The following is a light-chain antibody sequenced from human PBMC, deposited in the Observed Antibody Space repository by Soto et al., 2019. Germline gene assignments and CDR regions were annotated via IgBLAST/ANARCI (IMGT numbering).Light chain of an antibody. CDR2: GVT. J-gene: IGLJ1*01. CDR1: TSDVGAYNY. V-gene: IGLV2-14*01. Sequence: QSVLTQPASVSGSPGQSITISCTGTTSDVGAYNYVSWYQQYPGKAPKLMIYGVTNRPSGVSNRFSGSKTGNTACLTISGLQAEDEADYYCFSHRGGDSHVFGTGTKVTVL. CDR3: FSHRGGDSHV.